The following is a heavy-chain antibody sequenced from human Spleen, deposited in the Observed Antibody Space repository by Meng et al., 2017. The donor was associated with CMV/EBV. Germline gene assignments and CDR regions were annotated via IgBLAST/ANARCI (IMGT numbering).Heavy chain of an antibody. CDR1: GYTFTAHY. CDR2: INPHSGDT. V-gene: IGHV1-2*02. D-gene: IGHD3-22*01. CDR3: ARDLNSGYHLGAFAF. J-gene: IGHJ4*02. Sequence: ASVKVSCKASGYTFTAHYFHWVRQAPGQGLEWMGWINPHSGDTNYAQKFQGRVTMTRDTSMSTAYMELNRMTYDDTAVYYCARDLNSGYHLGAFAFWGQGTLVTVSS.